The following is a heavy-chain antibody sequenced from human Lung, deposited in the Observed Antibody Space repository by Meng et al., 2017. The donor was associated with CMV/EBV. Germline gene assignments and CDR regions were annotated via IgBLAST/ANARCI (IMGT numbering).Heavy chain of an antibody. V-gene: IGHV3-21*01. Sequence: SCVASGFTFSSSSMNWVRQAPGKGLEWVSGISSSSSEIHYADSVKGRFTISRDNAKNSPYLQMNSLRAEDTAVYYCARSRSFDYWGQGTLVTVSS. CDR3: ARSRSFDY. J-gene: IGHJ4*02. CDR1: GFTFSSSS. CDR2: ISSSSSEI.